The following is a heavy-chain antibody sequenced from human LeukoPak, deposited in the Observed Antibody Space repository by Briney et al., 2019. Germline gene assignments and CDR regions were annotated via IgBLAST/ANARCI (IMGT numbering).Heavy chain of an antibody. V-gene: IGHV3-23*01. CDR2: ISGSGGST. CDR3: ARDGRGYERFFPY. J-gene: IGHJ4*02. CDR1: GFTFSSYV. D-gene: IGHD5-12*01. Sequence: GGTLRLSCAASGFTFSSYVMNWVRQAPGKGLEWVSAISGSGGSTYYADSVKGRFTISRDNSKNTLYLQMNSLRAEDTAVYYCARDGRGYERFFPYWGQGTLVTVSS.